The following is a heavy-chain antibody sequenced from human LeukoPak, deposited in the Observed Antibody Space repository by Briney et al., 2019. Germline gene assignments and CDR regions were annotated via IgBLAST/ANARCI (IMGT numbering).Heavy chain of an antibody. J-gene: IGHJ4*02. CDR1: GGTFSSYA. CDR3: AKGGRRDGYIPFDY. V-gene: IGHV1-69*05. CDR2: IIPMFGAA. Sequence: SVKVSCKASGGTFSSYAINWVRQATGQGLEWMGGIIPMFGAADFAQKFQGRVTITTDASTTTAYMELRSLGSEDTAVYFCAKGGRRDGYIPFDYWGQGTLLIVSS. D-gene: IGHD5-24*01.